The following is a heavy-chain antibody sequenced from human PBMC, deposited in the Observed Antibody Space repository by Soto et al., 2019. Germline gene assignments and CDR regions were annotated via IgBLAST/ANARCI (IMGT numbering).Heavy chain of an antibody. CDR2: ISAYNGYT. D-gene: IGHD3-22*01. V-gene: IGHV1-18*04. CDR3: AKDQVPYLYDSSGHPDS. CDR1: GYTFSSYG. J-gene: IGHJ4*02. Sequence: ASVKVSCKGAGYTFSSYGMAWVRQAPGQGLEWMGWISAYNGYTNYGQRFQGRVTMTADTSTRTVYMELRSLRFDDTAVYYCAKDQVPYLYDSSGHPDSWGQGXLVTVSS.